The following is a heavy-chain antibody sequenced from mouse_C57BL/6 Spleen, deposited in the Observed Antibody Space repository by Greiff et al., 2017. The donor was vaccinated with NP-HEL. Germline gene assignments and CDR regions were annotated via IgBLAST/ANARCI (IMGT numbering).Heavy chain of an antibody. J-gene: IGHJ3*01. V-gene: IGHV1-72*01. CDR3: ARYYYDYDALFAY. CDR2: IAPNSGGT. D-gene: IGHD2-4*01. Sequence: VQLQQPGAELVKPGASVKLSCKASGYTFTSYWMHWVKQRPGRGLEWIGRIAPNSGGTKYNEKFKSKATLTVDKPSSTAYMQLSSLTSEDSAVYYCARYYYDYDALFAYWGQGTLVTVSA. CDR1: GYTFTSYW.